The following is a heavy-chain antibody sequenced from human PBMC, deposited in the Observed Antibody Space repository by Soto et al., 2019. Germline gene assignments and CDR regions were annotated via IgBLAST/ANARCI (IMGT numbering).Heavy chain of an antibody. CDR1: GYTFTTYD. Sequence: QVQLVQSGAEVKKPGASVKVSCKASGYTFTTYDISWVRQAPGQGLEWMGRISTYNGNTNYPQSLQGRLTMTTDTSTTTADMEQRSLISDDTAVYYCARDPYHVLMVNAPNLYGMDVWGQGTTVVVSS. J-gene: IGHJ6*02. V-gene: IGHV1-18*01. CDR2: ISTYNGNT. CDR3: ARDPYHVLMVNAPNLYGMDV. D-gene: IGHD2-8*01.